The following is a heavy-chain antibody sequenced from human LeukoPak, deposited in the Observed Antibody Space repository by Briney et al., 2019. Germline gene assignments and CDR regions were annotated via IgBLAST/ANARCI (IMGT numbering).Heavy chain of an antibody. V-gene: IGHV3-30*03. CDR1: GFTFSSYG. Sequence: PGGSLRLSCAASGFTFSSYGMHWVRQAPGKGLEWVAVISYDGSNKYYADSVKGRFTISRDNAKNTLYLQMNSLRAEDTAVYFCTRDWRNGGYDLWGQGTLVTVSS. CDR3: TRDWRNGGYDL. J-gene: IGHJ4*02. CDR2: ISYDGSNK. D-gene: IGHD5-12*01.